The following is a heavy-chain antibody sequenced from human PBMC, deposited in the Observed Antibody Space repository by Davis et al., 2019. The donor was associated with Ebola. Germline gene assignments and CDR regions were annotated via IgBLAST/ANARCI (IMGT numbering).Heavy chain of an antibody. Sequence: PSETLSLTCAVYGGSFSGYYWSWIRQPPGKGLEWIGEINHSGSTNYNPSLKSRVTISVDTSKNQFSLKLSSVTAADTAVYYCASRRRNSRYCSSTSCYTDWYFDLWGRGTLVTVSS. V-gene: IGHV4-34*01. CDR2: INHSGST. J-gene: IGHJ2*01. CDR3: ASRRRNSRYCSSTSCYTDWYFDL. CDR1: GGSFSGYY. D-gene: IGHD2-2*02.